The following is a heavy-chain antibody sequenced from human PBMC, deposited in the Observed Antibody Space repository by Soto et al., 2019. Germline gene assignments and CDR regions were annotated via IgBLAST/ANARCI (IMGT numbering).Heavy chain of an antibody. V-gene: IGHV1-18*01. Sequence: QVQLVQSGAEVKKPGASVKVSCKASGYIFTSYGISWVRQAPGQGLEWVGRVSTYNGNTKYAQKLQGRLTMTTDTSASIAYMELRSLRSADTAVYYCARDNGQWLVSAWGQGTLVTVSS. CDR1: GYIFTSYG. CDR2: VSTYNGNT. J-gene: IGHJ5*02. D-gene: IGHD6-19*01. CDR3: ARDNGQWLVSA.